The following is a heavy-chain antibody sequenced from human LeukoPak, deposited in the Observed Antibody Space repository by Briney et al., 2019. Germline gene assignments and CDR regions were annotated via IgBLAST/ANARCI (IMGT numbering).Heavy chain of an antibody. D-gene: IGHD6-13*01. CDR1: GFTFSSSA. V-gene: IGHV3-7*01. J-gene: IGHJ4*02. CDR3: VRSGIAAAGRDY. CDR2: IKQDGSEK. Sequence: PGGSLRLSCTTSGFTFSSSAMSWVRQAPGKGLEWVANIKQDGSEKYYMDSVKGRFTISRDNAKNSLYVQMNGLRAEDTAVYYCVRSGIAAAGRDYWGQGTLVTVSS.